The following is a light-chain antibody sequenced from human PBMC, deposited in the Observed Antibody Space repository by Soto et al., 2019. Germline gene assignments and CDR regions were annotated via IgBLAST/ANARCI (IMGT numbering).Light chain of an antibody. J-gene: IGKJ2*01. Sequence: DIQMTQSPSTLSASLVERVTITCRASQSISSWLAWYQQTPGKAPKLLIYKASSLESGVPSRFSGSGSGTEFTLTISSLQPDDFATYYCQQYNSYSHTFGQGTKVDIK. CDR3: QQYNSYSHT. V-gene: IGKV1-5*03. CDR2: KAS. CDR1: QSISSW.